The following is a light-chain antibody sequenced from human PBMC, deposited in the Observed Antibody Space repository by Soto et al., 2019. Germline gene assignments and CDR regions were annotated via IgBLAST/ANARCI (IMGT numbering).Light chain of an antibody. CDR2: DSS. CDR1: QSISRY. V-gene: IGKV3-11*01. CDR3: QQRSNGPAFT. J-gene: IGKJ2*01. Sequence: EIVLTQSPATLSLSPGERATLSCRASQSISRYLAWYQQKPGQAPRLLIYDSSNRATGIPGRFSGSVSGTDFTLTISSLEPEDFAVYYCQQRSNGPAFTFGQGTTLEIK.